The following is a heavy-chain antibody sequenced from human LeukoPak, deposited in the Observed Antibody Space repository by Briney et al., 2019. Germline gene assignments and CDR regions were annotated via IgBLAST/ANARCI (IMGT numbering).Heavy chain of an antibody. CDR3: AGGPDSSGSPVLNY. J-gene: IGHJ4*02. V-gene: IGHV4-34*01. D-gene: IGHD3-22*01. Sequence: MSSETLSLTCAVYGGSFSGYYWSWIRQPPGKGLEWIGEINHSGSTNYNPSLKSRVTISVDTSKNQFSLKLSSVTAADTAVYYCAGGPDSSGSPVLNYWGQGTLVTVSS. CDR1: GGSFSGYY. CDR2: INHSGST.